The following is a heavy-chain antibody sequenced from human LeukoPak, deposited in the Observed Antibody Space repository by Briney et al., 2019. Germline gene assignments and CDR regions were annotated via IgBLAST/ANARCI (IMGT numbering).Heavy chain of an antibody. CDR1: GGSISSSSYY. CDR3: ARQDGIRPSYYYDSSGCHFDY. V-gene: IGHV4-39*01. CDR2: IYYSGST. J-gene: IGHJ4*02. Sequence: SETLSLTCTVSGGSISSSSYYWGWIRQPPGKGPEWIGSIYYSGSTYYNPSLKSRVTISVDTSKNQFSLKLSSVTAADTAVYYCARQDGIRPSYYYDSSGCHFDYWGQGTLVTVSS. D-gene: IGHD3-22*01.